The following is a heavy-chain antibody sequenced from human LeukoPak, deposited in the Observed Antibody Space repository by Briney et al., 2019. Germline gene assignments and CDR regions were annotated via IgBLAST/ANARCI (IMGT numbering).Heavy chain of an antibody. Sequence: PGGSLRLSCAASGFTFSSYSMNWVRQAPGKGLEWVSSISSGSTYIYYADSVKGRFTISRDNAKNSLYLQMNSLRAEDTAVYYCARDRTAAGQEYFDYWGQGTLVTVSS. CDR2: ISSGSTYI. J-gene: IGHJ4*02. CDR3: ARDRTAAGQEYFDY. CDR1: GFTFSSYS. V-gene: IGHV3-21*01. D-gene: IGHD6-13*01.